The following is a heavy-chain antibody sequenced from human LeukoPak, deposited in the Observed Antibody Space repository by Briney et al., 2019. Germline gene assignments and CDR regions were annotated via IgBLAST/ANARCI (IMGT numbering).Heavy chain of an antibody. J-gene: IGHJ3*02. Sequence: QPLGALRLSCAPSVFSFRDSAPHSVRQAPGKGLEWVAIISYDASNKEYADSLKGRFTISRDNSKNTMYLQMSSLRVEDTAVYYCAKDYYDSSGYYNDAFDMWGQGTMVTVSS. CDR1: VFSFRDSA. CDR3: AKDYYDSSGYYNDAFDM. V-gene: IGHV3-30-3*01. D-gene: IGHD3-22*01. CDR2: ISYDASNK.